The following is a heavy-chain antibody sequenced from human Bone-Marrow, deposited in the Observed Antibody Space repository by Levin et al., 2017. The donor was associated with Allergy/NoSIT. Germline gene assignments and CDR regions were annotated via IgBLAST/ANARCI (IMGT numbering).Heavy chain of an antibody. V-gene: IGHV4-34*01. J-gene: IGHJ4*02. D-gene: IGHD1-26*01. CDR1: GGSFSGYY. CDR2: INHSGST. Sequence: SETLSLTCAVYGGSFSGYYWSWIRQPPGKGLEWIAEINHSGSTKYKPSLKSRVTISVDTSKNQFSLRLNSVTAADTAIYYCGRRTSGMFDYWGRGTLVTVSS. CDR3: GRRTSGMFDY.